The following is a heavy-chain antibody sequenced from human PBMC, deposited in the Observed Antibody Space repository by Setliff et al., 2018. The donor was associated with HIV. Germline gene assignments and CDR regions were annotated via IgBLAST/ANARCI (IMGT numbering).Heavy chain of an antibody. Sequence: PSETLSLTCTVSGGSMSSSGPGYYWSWIRQPPGKGMEWIGYIYYNGGTNYNPSLKSRVTMLVDTSENHFTLKLTSVTAADTAMYYCTRGIGGIGYYPDYWGQGTLVTVSS. CDR1: GGSMSSSGPGYY. CDR3: TRGIGGIGYYPDY. J-gene: IGHJ4*02. V-gene: IGHV4-61*08. CDR2: IYYNGGT. D-gene: IGHD3-22*01.